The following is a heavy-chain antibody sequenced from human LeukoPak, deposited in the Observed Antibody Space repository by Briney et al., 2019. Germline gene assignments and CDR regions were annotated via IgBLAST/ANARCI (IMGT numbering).Heavy chain of an antibody. CDR3: ARRGSESYSPSDN. D-gene: IGHD3-10*01. V-gene: IGHV4-59*08. CDR2: IYYSGST. J-gene: IGHJ4*02. CDR1: AGCSSSDY. Sequence: SETLSLTFSVSAGCSSSDYWNWVRQPPGRGLEWIGHIYYSGSTNYNPSLKSRVTISVDTSKNQFSLKLGSVTAADTAVYYCARRGSESYSPSDNWGQRTLVTVSS.